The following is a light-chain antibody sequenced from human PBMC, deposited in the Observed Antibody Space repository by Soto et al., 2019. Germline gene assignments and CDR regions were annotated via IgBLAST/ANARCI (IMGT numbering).Light chain of an antibody. CDR2: RNN. V-gene: IGLV1-47*01. J-gene: IGLJ3*02. CDR1: SSNIGSNY. Sequence: QSVLTQPPSASGTPGQRVTISCSGSSSNIGSNYVYWYQQLPGTAPKLLIYRNNQRPSGVPDRFSGSKSCTSASLAISGLRSEDEADYYCAAWDDSLSALVFGGGTKVTVL. CDR3: AAWDDSLSALV.